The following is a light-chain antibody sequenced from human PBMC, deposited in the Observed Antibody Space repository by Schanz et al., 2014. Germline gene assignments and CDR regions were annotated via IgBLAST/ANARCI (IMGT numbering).Light chain of an antibody. J-gene: IGKJ1*01. CDR2: DAS. V-gene: IGKV3D-15*01. CDR3: QQYNNWPRS. CDR1: QSVSSY. Sequence: DIVLTQSPGTLSLSPGERATLSCRASQSVSSYLAWYQQKPGQAPRLLIYDASNRATGIPARFSGSGSGTEFTLTISSLQSEDFAVYYCQQYNNWPRSFGQGTKVEIK.